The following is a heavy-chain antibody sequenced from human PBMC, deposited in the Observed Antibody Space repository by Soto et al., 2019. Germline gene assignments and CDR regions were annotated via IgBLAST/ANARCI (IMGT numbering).Heavy chain of an antibody. CDR2: IYYSGST. Sequence: SETLSLTCTVSGGSISSYYWSWIRQPPGKGLEWIGYIYYSGSTNYNPSLKSRVTISVDTSKNQFSLKLSSVTAADTAVYYCARGGGYCSGGSCTAYYYYGMDVWGQGTTVTVSS. CDR1: GGSISSYY. J-gene: IGHJ6*02. CDR3: ARGGGYCSGGSCTAYYYYGMDV. V-gene: IGHV4-59*12. D-gene: IGHD2-15*01.